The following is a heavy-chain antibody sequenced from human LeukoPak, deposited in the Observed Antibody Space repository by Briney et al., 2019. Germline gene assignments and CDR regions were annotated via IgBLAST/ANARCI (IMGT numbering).Heavy chain of an antibody. CDR3: ASLAGVPYYYGMDV. CDR1: GYTFTGYY. V-gene: IGHV1-2*02. J-gene: IGHJ6*02. D-gene: IGHD6-19*01. Sequence: ASVKVSCKASGYTFTGYYMHWVRQAPGQGLEWMGWINPNSGGTNYAQKFQGRVAMTRDTSISTAYMELSRLRSDDTAVYYCASLAGVPYYYGMDVWGQGTTVTVSS. CDR2: INPNSGGT.